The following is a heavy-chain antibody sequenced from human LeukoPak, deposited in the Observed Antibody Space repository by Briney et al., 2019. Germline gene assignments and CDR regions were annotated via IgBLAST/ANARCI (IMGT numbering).Heavy chain of an antibody. D-gene: IGHD1-26*01. V-gene: IGHV3-23*01. Sequence: PGGSLRLSCAASGFTLSTYGMSWVRQAPGKGLAWVSAIGPSGSTFYADSAKGRCAISRDNSKYTLYLQIDSLRVDDTAVYCCAKRGGSYGGFDYWGRGTLVSVSS. J-gene: IGHJ4*02. CDR1: GFTLSTYG. CDR2: IGPSGST. CDR3: AKRGGSYGGFDY.